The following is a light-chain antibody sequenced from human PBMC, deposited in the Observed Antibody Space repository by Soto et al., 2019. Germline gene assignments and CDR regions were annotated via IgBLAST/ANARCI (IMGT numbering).Light chain of an antibody. CDR2: EVS. J-gene: IGLJ1*01. CDR3: SSYAGSNILYV. V-gene: IGLV2-8*01. CDR1: SSDVGGYNY. Sequence: QFVLTQPPSASGSPGQSVTISCTGTSSDVGGYNYVSWYQQHPGKAPKLMIYEVSKRPSGVPDRFSGSKSGNTASLTVSGLQAEDEADYYCSSYAGSNILYVFGTGTKLTVL.